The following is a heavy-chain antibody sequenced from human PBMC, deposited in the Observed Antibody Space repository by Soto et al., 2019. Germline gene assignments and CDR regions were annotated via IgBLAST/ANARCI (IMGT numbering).Heavy chain of an antibody. J-gene: IGHJ5*02. CDR2: IYYDGST. Sequence: HVQLQESGPGLVKPSETLSLTCTVSGGSISTYYWSWIRQPPGKGLEWIGYIYYDGSTSYNPSLRRRVTISVYTSKNQFSLILSSVTSAVTAVYYCARDQLSSGLYVWFDPWGQGTLVIVSS. D-gene: IGHD6-25*01. CDR3: ARDQLSSGLYVWFDP. CDR1: GGSISTYY. V-gene: IGHV4-59*01.